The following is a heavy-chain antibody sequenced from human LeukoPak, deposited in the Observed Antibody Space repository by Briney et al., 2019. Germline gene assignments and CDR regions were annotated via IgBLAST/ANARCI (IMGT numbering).Heavy chain of an antibody. CDR1: GYTFIDHY. V-gene: IGHV1-2*02. D-gene: IGHD3-22*01. Sequence: GASVKVSCKPSGYTFIDHYLHWVRQAPGQGLESLGWIDPDTGDTNYPQKFQGRVTMTRDTSISTAYMELNRLRSDDTAVHYCARAGHNSNSGGYDFWGLGTLVTVSS. CDR3: ARAGHNSNSGGYDF. CDR2: IDPDTGDT. J-gene: IGHJ4*02.